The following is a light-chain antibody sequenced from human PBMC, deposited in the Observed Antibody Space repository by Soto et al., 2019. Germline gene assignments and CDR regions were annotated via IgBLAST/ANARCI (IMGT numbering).Light chain of an antibody. Sequence: DIQLTQAPSTLSASVGDRVTITCRASQSVDTWLAWYQQKPGKAPNLLISRASTLNTGVPSRFSGSGSGTEFTFTINSLHPDDFATYYCQQYRHYSRTFGQGTKV. CDR2: RAS. V-gene: IGKV1-5*03. CDR1: QSVDTW. J-gene: IGKJ1*01. CDR3: QQYRHYSRT.